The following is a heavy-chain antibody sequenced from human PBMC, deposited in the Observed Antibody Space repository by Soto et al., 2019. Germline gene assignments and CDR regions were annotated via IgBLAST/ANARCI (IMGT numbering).Heavy chain of an antibody. CDR3: AGSCDSYGSGSSSYFAS. J-gene: IGHJ4*02. CDR2: IYYSGST. D-gene: IGHD3-10*01. V-gene: IGHV4-59*01. Sequence: SETLSLTCTVSGGSISSYYWSWIRQPPGKGLEWIGYIYYSGSTNYNPSLKSRVTISVDTSKNQFSLKLSSVTAADTAVYYCAGSCDSYGSGSSSYFASWRQGTLVTVSS. CDR1: GGSISSYY.